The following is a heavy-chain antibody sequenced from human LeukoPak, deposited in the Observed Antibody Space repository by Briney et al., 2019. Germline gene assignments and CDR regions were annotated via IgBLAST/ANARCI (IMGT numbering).Heavy chain of an antibody. D-gene: IGHD2-2*01. Sequence: GGSLRLSCATSGFTFSSYGMHWVRQAPGKGLEWVAVIWYDGSDKYYADSVKGRFTISRDNSKNTLYLQMKSLRAEDTAIYYCAKDSCGSNSCFWDYWGQGTLVTVSS. V-gene: IGHV3-33*06. J-gene: IGHJ4*02. CDR3: AKDSCGSNSCFWDY. CDR2: IWYDGSDK. CDR1: GFTFSSYG.